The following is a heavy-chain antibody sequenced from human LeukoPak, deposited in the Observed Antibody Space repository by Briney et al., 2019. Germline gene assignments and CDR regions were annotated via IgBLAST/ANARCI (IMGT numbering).Heavy chain of an antibody. CDR3: ARDRSGSYPNWFDP. Sequence: GGSLRLSCAASGFTFSSYGMSWVRQAPGKGLEWVSAITGNGGNTFYADSVKGRFTISRDNSKNAMYLQMNSLRAEDTALYYCARDRSGSYPNWFDPWGQGTLVTVSS. D-gene: IGHD3-10*01. CDR2: ITGNGGNT. J-gene: IGHJ5*02. V-gene: IGHV3-23*01. CDR1: GFTFSSYG.